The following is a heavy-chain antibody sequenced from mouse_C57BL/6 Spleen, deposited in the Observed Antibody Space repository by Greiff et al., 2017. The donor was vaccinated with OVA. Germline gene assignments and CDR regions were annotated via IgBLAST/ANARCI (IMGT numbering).Heavy chain of an antibody. CDR1: GYTFTSYW. CDR3: ARRGDYYSSSYEYYAMDY. CDR2: IDPSDSYT. V-gene: IGHV1-50*01. D-gene: IGHD1-1*01. J-gene: IGHJ4*01. Sequence: QVQLQQPGAELVKPGASVKLSCKASGYTFTSYWMQWVKQRPGQGLEWIGEIDPSDSYTNYNQKFKGKATLTVDTSSSTAYMQLSSLTSEDSAVYYCARRGDYYSSSYEYYAMDYWGQGTSVTVSS.